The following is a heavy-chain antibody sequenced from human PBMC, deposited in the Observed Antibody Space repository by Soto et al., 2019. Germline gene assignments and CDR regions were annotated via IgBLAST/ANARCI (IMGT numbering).Heavy chain of an antibody. CDR1: GASISSGSYY. J-gene: IGHJ4*02. V-gene: IGHV4-31*06. D-gene: IGHD3-10*01. CDR3: ARGCEVLGGGHYLVS. Sequence: QVQLQESGPGLVKPSQTLSLTCTVSGASISSGSYYWNWIRQDPGKGLEWIGNIFHSGSTHYNPSLQSRLTISVDMSRNRPSLYLRSVTAADTAGDISARGCEVLGGGHYLVSWGQGTLVTVSS. CDR2: IFHSGST.